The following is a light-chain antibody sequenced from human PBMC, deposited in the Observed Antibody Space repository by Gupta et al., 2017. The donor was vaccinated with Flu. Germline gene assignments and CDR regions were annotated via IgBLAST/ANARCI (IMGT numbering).Light chain of an antibody. V-gene: IGLV1-40*01. CDR2: DNT. Sequence: QSVLTQPPFVSGDPGQRVTISGTGSSSNIGAGFHVHGYHQVPGTAPKLLIYDNTNRPSGVPDRFSGSMSGTSASLSITGLQTEDDADYYCQSFDNRLSGYVFGTGTKVTVL. CDR1: SSNIGAGFH. CDR3: QSFDNRLSGYV. J-gene: IGLJ1*01.